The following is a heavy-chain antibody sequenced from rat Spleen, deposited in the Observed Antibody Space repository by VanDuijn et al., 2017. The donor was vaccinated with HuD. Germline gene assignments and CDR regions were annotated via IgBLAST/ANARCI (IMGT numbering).Heavy chain of an antibody. Sequence: EVQLVESGGGLVQPGRSMKLSCVVSGFTFSTYGMAWVRQAPAKGLEWVASIGPSGGNPYYRDSVKGRFSIYRDNARSTLDLQMDSLRSEDTATYYWVRPAGTVVPNWFVDWGQGTLVTVSS. CDR2: IGPSGGNP. D-gene: IGHD1-1*01. J-gene: IGHJ3*01. CDR3: VRPAGTVVPNWFVD. CDR1: GFTFSTYG. V-gene: IGHV5-25*01.